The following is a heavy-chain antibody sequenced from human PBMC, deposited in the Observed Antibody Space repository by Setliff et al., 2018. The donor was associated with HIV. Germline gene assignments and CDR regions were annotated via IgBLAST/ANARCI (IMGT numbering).Heavy chain of an antibody. CDR1: GFVFTDHI. CDR2: ISATGTTV. D-gene: IGHD1-26*01. Sequence: WGSLCLSCAASGFVFTDHILHWVRQGPGEGLGWISYISATGTTVSYADSVRGRFIISRDYFRNEVYLQMKSLRADDTALYYCVRDQLRWPERWDFDFWGQGTLVTVSS. CDR3: VRDQLRWPERWDFDF. J-gene: IGHJ4*02. V-gene: IGHV3-48*01.